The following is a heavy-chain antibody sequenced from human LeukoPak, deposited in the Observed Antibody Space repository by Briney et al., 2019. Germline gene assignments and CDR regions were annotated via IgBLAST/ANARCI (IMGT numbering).Heavy chain of an antibody. J-gene: IGHJ4*02. D-gene: IGHD2-15*01. CDR1: GFTFSSYW. V-gene: IGHV3-23*01. CDR3: ARMPGGSYYHRLDS. Sequence: GGSLRLSCAASGFTFSSYWMSWVRQAPGKGLEWVSGTSDSGGTTHYADSVKGRFTISRDNSKNTLYLQMSSLRGEDTAVYYCARMPGGSYYHRLDSWGQGTLVTVSS. CDR2: TSDSGGTT.